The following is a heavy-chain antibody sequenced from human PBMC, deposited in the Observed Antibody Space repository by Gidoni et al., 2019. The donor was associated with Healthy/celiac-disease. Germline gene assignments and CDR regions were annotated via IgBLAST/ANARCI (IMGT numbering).Heavy chain of an antibody. Sequence: VAVISYDGSNKYHADSVKGRFTISRDNSKNTLYLQMNSLRAEDTAVYYCARDSDYYDSSGYYPDFDYWGQGTLVTVSS. CDR2: ISYDGSNK. V-gene: IGHV3-30*01. D-gene: IGHD3-22*01. J-gene: IGHJ4*02. CDR3: ARDSDYYDSSGYYPDFDY.